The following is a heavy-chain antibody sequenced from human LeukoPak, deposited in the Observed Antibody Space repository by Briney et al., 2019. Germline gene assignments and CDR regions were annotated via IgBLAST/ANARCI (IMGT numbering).Heavy chain of an antibody. V-gene: IGHV4-34*01. Sequence: SETLSLTCAVYGGSFSGYFWSWIRQLPGKGLEWIGEFTHSGSTNYNPSLKSRLSISVDITKNQFSLNLGSVTAADTAIYYCARRIGYSSAWPHWYIDLWGRGTLVTVSP. CDR2: FTHSGST. D-gene: IGHD6-19*01. CDR1: GGSFSGYF. J-gene: IGHJ2*01. CDR3: ARRIGYSSAWPHWYIDL.